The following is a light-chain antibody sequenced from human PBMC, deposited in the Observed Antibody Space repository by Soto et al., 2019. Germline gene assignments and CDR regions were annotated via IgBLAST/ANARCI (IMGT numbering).Light chain of an antibody. J-gene: IGLJ1*01. Sequence: QLVLTQPPSTSGTPGQRVTISCSGSSSNIGGNTVNWYQQLPGTAPKLLIYSNNQRPSGVPDRFSGSKSGTSASLAISGPQSEDEADYYCAAWDDSLNGYVFGIGTKLTVL. CDR1: SSNIGGNT. CDR2: SNN. V-gene: IGLV1-44*01. CDR3: AAWDDSLNGYV.